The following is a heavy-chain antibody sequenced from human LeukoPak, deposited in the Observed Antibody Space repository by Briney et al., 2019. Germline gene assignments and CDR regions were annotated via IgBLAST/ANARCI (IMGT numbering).Heavy chain of an antibody. CDR3: ARDQSVLRYFDWLLSYGGSGY. Sequence: ASVKVSCKASGYTFTSYGISWVRQAPGQGLEWMGWISAYNGNTNYAQKLQGRVTMTTDTSTSTAYMELRSLRSDDTAVYYCARDQSVLRYFDWLLSYGGSGYWGQGTLVTVSS. CDR1: GYTFTSYG. CDR2: ISAYNGNT. D-gene: IGHD3-9*01. V-gene: IGHV1-18*01. J-gene: IGHJ4*02.